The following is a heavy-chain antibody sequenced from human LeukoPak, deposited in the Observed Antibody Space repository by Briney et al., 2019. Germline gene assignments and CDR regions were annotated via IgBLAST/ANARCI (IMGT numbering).Heavy chain of an antibody. D-gene: IGHD3-22*01. J-gene: IGHJ4*02. CDR3: ARGYSDGTGYYYPSFDY. Sequence: SETLSLTCTVSGGSMSVYYWNWVRQSAGKGLEWIGRMHSSGSTNYNPPLKSRVTMSIDTSEKQFSLKLRSVTAADTALYFCARGYSDGTGYYYPSFDYWGQGVLVTVSS. CDR1: GGSMSVYY. CDR2: MHSSGST. V-gene: IGHV4-4*07.